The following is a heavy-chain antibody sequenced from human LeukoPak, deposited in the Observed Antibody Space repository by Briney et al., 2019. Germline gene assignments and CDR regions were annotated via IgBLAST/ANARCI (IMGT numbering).Heavy chain of an antibody. CDR1: GFTFNSYA. CDR2: ISGSGGST. CDR3: AKDCVVPAAIRNDAFDI. D-gene: IGHD2-2*02. V-gene: IGHV3-23*01. J-gene: IGHJ3*02. Sequence: GGSLRLSCVASGFTFNSYAMSWVRQAPGKGLEWVSAISGSGGSTYYADSVKGRFTISRDNSKNTLYLQMNSLRAEDTAVYYCAKDCVVPAAIRNDAFDIWGQGTMVTVSS.